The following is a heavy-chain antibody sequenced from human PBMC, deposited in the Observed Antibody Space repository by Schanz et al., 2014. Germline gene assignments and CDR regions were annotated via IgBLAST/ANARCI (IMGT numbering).Heavy chain of an antibody. D-gene: IGHD2-8*02. CDR1: GFSFSDHA. J-gene: IGHJ4*02. CDR3: AKSLESCPGGRCSRGYFDY. CDR2: VSSDGNND. Sequence: VELVESGGGLVQPGGSLRLSCAASGFSFSDHAMDWVRQAAGKGLEWVALVSSDGNNDYYTDSVKGRFTISRDNFKGALYLQMSSLRAEDTAVYYCAKSLESCPGGRCSRGYFDYWGQGTLXTVSS. V-gene: IGHV3-30*18.